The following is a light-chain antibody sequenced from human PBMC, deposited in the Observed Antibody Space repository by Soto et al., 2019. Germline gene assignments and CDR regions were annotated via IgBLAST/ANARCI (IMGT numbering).Light chain of an antibody. Sequence: DIVMTQSPDSLAVFLGEMANTNGKSSQSLFISSTNKNYLAWFQQKPGQPPKLLIYWASARESGVPDRFSGSGSGTDFTLTISSLQAEDGAIYYCLHYYNVPRTVGQGNKVEIK. V-gene: IGKV4-1*01. CDR1: QSLFISSTNKNY. CDR2: WAS. CDR3: LHYYNVPRT. J-gene: IGKJ2*01.